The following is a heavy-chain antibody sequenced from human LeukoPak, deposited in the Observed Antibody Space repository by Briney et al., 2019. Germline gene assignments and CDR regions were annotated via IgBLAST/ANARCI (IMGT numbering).Heavy chain of an antibody. J-gene: IGHJ4*02. Sequence: SVKVSCKASGGTFSSYAISWVRQAPGQGLEWMGGIIPIFGTANYAQKFQGRVTITADESTSTAYMELSSLTSDDTAVYYCTRPGYCTDTSCEGLDYWGQGTLVTVSS. CDR2: IIPIFGTA. V-gene: IGHV1-69*13. D-gene: IGHD2-8*02. CDR3: TRPGYCTDTSCEGLDY. CDR1: GGTFSSYA.